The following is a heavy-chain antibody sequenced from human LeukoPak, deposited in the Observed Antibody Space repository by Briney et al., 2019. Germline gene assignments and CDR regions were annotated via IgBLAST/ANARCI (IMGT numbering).Heavy chain of an antibody. Sequence: GGSLRLSCAASGFTFSTYTLNWVRQAPGKGLEWVSSITSSTTYIYYADSVKGRFTISRDDAKNSLYLQMNSLRAEDTAVYYCARGPLSSGYPQYYYYYMDVWGKGTTVTVSS. CDR2: ITSSTTYI. CDR1: GFTFSTYT. V-gene: IGHV3-21*01. D-gene: IGHD3-22*01. J-gene: IGHJ6*03. CDR3: ARGPLSSGYPQYYYYYMDV.